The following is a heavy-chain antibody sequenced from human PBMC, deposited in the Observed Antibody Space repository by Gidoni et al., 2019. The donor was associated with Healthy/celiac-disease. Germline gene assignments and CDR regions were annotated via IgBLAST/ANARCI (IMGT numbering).Heavy chain of an antibody. J-gene: IGHJ4*02. CDR1: GATFSSES. CDR2: ISIRSTTI. CDR3: ARDSEVVDYVVDYFDY. Sequence: EVQLVESGGGWVQPGGSLRLPGAGSGATFSSESLNWVRPARGKGLGWVSYISIRSTTIYSADSVKCRFTISSDNAKNSLYLHMNSLRDEATAVYSCARDSEVVDYVVDYFDYWGQGTLVTVSS. D-gene: IGHD3-16*01. V-gene: IGHV3-48*02.